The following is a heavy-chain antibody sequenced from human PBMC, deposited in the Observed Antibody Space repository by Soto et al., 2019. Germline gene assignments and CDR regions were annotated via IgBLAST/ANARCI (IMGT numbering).Heavy chain of an antibody. D-gene: IGHD3-22*01. Sequence: QVQLVQSGAEVKKPGSSVKVSCKASGGTFSSYAISWVRQAPGQGLEWMAGIIPIFGTANYAQKFQGRVTITADESTSTAYMELSSLRSEDTAVYYCARVSPNYYDSSGYYGSLGYWGQGTLVTVSS. V-gene: IGHV1-69*01. CDR3: ARVSPNYYDSSGYYGSLGY. J-gene: IGHJ4*02. CDR2: IIPIFGTA. CDR1: GGTFSSYA.